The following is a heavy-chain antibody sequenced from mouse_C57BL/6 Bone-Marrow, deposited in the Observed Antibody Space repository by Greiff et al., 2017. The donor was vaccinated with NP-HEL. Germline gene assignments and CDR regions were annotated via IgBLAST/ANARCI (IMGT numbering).Heavy chain of an antibody. V-gene: IGHV1-26*01. J-gene: IGHJ3*01. CDR3: ANGYDGDWCAY. D-gene: IGHD2-2*01. CDR2: INPNNGGT. CDR1: GYTFTDYY. Sequence: VQLQQSGPELVKPGASVKISCKASGYTFTDYYMNWVKQSHGKSLEWIGDINPNNGGTSYNQKFKGKATLTVDKSSSTAYMELRSLTSEDSAVDYCANGYDGDWCAYWGQGTLVTVSA.